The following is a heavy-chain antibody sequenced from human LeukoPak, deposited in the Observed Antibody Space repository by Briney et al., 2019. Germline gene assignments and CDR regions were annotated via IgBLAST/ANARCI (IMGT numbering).Heavy chain of an antibody. CDR1: GGSISSYY. CDR3: ARSYYYGSGSLYYFDY. D-gene: IGHD3-10*01. CDR2: IYTSGST. V-gene: IGHV4-4*07. Sequence: SETLSLTCTVSGGSISSYYWSWIRQPAGKGLEWIGRIYTSGSTNYNPSLKSRVTMSVDTSKNQFSLKPSSVTAADTAVYYCARSYYYGSGSLYYFDYWGQGTLVTVSS. J-gene: IGHJ4*02.